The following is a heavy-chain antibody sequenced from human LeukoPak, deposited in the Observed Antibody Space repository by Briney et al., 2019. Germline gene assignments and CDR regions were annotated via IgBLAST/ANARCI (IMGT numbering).Heavy chain of an antibody. Sequence: GGSLRLSCAASGFIFCDYHMSWIRQAPGKGLEWLSYISPGGGMTYCADSVKGRFTISRDNARNSLSLQMNSLTAEDTAVYYWAGGRDIAVAGPGGYFDYWGRGTLVTVSS. CDR1: GFIFCDYH. CDR2: ISPGGGMT. J-gene: IGHJ4*02. D-gene: IGHD6-19*01. CDR3: AGGRDIAVAGPGGYFDY. V-gene: IGHV3-11*01.